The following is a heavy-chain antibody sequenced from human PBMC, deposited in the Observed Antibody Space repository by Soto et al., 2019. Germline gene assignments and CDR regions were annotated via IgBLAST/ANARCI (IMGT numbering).Heavy chain of an antibody. CDR1: GFTFSSYA. V-gene: IGHV3-64D*08. CDR3: VKDEPHYYDSSGFPDGMDV. J-gene: IGHJ6*02. Sequence: GSLRLSCSASGFTFSSYAMHWVHQAPGKGLKYVSAISSNGGSTYYADSVKGRFTISRDNSKNTLYLQMSSLRAEDTAVYYCVKDEPHYYDSSGFPDGMDVWGQGTTVTVSS. D-gene: IGHD3-22*01. CDR2: ISSNGGST.